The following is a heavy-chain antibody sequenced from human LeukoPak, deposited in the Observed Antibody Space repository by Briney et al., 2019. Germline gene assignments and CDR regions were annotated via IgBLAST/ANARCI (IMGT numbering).Heavy chain of an antibody. CDR1: GFTLSTFD. D-gene: IGHD2-2*01. V-gene: IGHV3-21*06. CDR3: ARADCSGSTCYLRHSWFDP. Sequence: GGSLRLSCAASGFTLSTFDMNWVRQAPGKGLEWVSSISTSSRYIYYGDSVKGRFTISRDDAKNSLYLQMNSLTVEDTAVYYCARADCSGSTCYLRHSWFDPWGQGTLVTVSS. J-gene: IGHJ5*02. CDR2: ISTSSRYI.